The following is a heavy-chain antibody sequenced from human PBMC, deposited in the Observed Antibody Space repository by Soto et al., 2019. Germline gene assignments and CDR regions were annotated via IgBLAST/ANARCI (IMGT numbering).Heavy chain of an antibody. CDR2: ISWNGVST. CDR3: ARDNSDYDLDY. J-gene: IGHJ4*02. CDR1: RFTFHDYG. Sequence: EVQLVEAGGGVVRPGGSLRLSCAASRFTFHDYGMYWGRQAPGKGLEWVSGISWNGVSTGYADSVKGRFTISRDNAKKSLYLQMNNLRPEDTALYYCARDNSDYDLDYWGQGTLVTVSS. D-gene: IGHD5-12*01. V-gene: IGHV3-20*04.